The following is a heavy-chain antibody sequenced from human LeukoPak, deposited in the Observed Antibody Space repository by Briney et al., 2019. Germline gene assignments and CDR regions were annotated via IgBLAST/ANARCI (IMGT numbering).Heavy chain of an antibody. D-gene: IGHD2-15*01. J-gene: IGHJ1*01. V-gene: IGHV4-4*09. CDR3: AGRGHRYSRD. CDR1: GDSVSSGY. Sequence: PSETLSVSCNVSGDSVSSGYWTWIRQSPAKGLEWIGFIYDNGVTDYNPSLKSRLIISLDTSKNQFSLNLRSVSAADSAIYYCAGRGHRYSRDWGQGILVTVSS. CDR2: IYDNGVT.